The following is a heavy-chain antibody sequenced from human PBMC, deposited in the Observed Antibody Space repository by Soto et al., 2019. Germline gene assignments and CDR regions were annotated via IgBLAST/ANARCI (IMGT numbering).Heavy chain of an antibody. CDR2: INDSGAKT. V-gene: IGHV3-23*04. Sequence: EAQLVESGGGLIEPGGSLRLSCAASGFTFSDYAMTWVRQAPGKGLEWVSDINDSGAKTKYADSVKGRFTISRDNFKNTLYLQMNSLRVEDTAVYYCAKDFGAKGMGATMHYWGQGTLVTVSS. D-gene: IGHD1-26*01. CDR3: AKDFGAKGMGATMHY. J-gene: IGHJ4*02. CDR1: GFTFSDYA.